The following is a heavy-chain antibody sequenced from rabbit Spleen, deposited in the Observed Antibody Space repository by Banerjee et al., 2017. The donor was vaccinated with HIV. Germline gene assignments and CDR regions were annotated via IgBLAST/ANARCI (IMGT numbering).Heavy chain of an antibody. CDR1: GFSFSSSDY. D-gene: IGHD5-1*01. J-gene: IGHJ6*01. CDR2: IAGSSSGFT. V-gene: IGHV1S40*01. CDR3: ARAIGGNLGNDGGMDL. Sequence: QSLEESGGDLVKPGTSLTLTCTASGFSFSSSDYICWVRQAPGKGLEWIACIAGSSSGFTYSATWAKGRFTCSKTSSTTVTLQMTSLTVADTATYFCARAIGGNLGNDGGMDLWGPGTLVTVS.